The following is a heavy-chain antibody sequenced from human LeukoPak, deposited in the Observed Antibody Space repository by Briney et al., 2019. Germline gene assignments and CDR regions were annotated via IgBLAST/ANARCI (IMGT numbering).Heavy chain of an antibody. CDR1: GGSISSYY. CDR3: AREFGLIRPGDPTYGMDV. Sequence: VKPSETLSLTCTVSGGSISSYYWGWIRQPPGKGLEWIGSIYYSGSTYYNPSLKSRVTISVDTSKNQFSLKLSSVTAADTAVYYCAREFGLIRPGDPTYGMDVWGQGTKVIVFS. J-gene: IGHJ6*02. V-gene: IGHV4-39*07. CDR2: IYYSGST. D-gene: IGHD4-17*01.